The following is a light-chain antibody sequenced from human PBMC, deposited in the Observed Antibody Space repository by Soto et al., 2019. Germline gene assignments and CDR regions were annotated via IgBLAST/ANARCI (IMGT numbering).Light chain of an antibody. J-gene: IGKJ2*01. CDR3: QQYDTSPPLYT. Sequence: EIVLTQSPGTLSLSPGERATLSCRASQSVDSTYLAWYQQKPGQAPRLLIFATSSRAAGVPDRFSGSGSGTDFTLTISRLEPEDFAVYYCQQYDTSPPLYTFGQGTKLDIK. V-gene: IGKV3-20*01. CDR1: QSVDSTY. CDR2: ATS.